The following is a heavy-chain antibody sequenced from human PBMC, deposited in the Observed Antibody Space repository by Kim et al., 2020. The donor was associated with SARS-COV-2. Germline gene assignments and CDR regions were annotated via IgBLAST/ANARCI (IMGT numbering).Heavy chain of an antibody. Sequence: SVKGRFTISRDNAKNSLYLQMNSLRAEDTAVYYCARARSIVATTGSYFDYWGQGTLVTVSS. J-gene: IGHJ4*02. V-gene: IGHV3-21*01. D-gene: IGHD5-12*01. CDR3: ARARSIVATTGSYFDY.